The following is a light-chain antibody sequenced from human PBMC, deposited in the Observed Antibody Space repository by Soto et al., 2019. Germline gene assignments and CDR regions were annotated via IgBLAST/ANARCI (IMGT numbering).Light chain of an antibody. V-gene: IGLV2-8*01. J-gene: IGLJ2*01. CDR3: SSYAGSNIV. CDR1: SSDVGGYNF. Sequence: QSALTQPPSASGSPGQSVTVSCTGTSSDVGGYNFVSWYQLHPGKAPKLMIYEVNKRPSGVPARFSGSKSGNTASLTVSGLQAEDEADYYCSSYAGSNIVFGAGTKVTVL. CDR2: EVN.